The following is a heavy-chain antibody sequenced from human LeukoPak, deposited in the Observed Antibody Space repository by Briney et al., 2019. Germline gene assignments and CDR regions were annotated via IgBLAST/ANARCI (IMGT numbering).Heavy chain of an antibody. CDR1: GFTFSSYE. CDR2: ISSNSSTT. Sequence: PGGSLRLSCEASGFTFSSYEMNWVRQAPGQGLEWVSYISSNSSTTYYADTVKGRFTITRDKAKSSLYLQMSSLRAEDTAVYYCAERGITMIGGVWGKGTTVTISS. D-gene: IGHD3-10*02. J-gene: IGHJ6*04. CDR3: AERGITMIGGV. V-gene: IGHV3-48*03.